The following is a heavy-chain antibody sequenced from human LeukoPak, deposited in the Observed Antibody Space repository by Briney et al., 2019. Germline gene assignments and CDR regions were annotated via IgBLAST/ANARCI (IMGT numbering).Heavy chain of an antibody. CDR2: IKHDGSEE. D-gene: IGHD3-16*02. Sequence: PGGSLRLSCAASGFTFSSYMNWVRQAPGQGLEWVANIKHDGSEEYYVDSVKGRFTISRDDGRNSVSLQMNSVRAEDTAVYYCGYTNNFYHWGQGTLVVVSS. CDR1: GFTFSSY. J-gene: IGHJ4*02. CDR3: GYTNNFYH. V-gene: IGHV3-7*01.